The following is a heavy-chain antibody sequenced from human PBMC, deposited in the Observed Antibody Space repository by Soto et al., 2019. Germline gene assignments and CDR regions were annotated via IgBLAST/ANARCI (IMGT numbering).Heavy chain of an antibody. V-gene: IGHV3-21*01. CDR2: ISSSSSYI. Sequence: GGPLRLSCAASGFTFSSYSMNWVRQAPGKGLEWVSSISSSSSYIYYADSVKGRFTISRDNAKNSLYLQMNSLRAEDTAVYYCARAVGELVGGYWGQGTLVTVSS. CDR3: ARAVGELVGGY. D-gene: IGHD6-13*01. J-gene: IGHJ4*02. CDR1: GFTFSSYS.